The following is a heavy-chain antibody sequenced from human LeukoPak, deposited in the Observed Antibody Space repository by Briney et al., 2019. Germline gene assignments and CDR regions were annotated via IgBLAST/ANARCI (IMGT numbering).Heavy chain of an antibody. CDR1: GFTLRNYW. Sequence: GGSPRLSCAASGFTLRNYWMHWVRQVPGRGLVWVSRISGDGSGTNYADSVKGRFTISRDNAKNTVYLQINNLRAQDTAVYFCARYSSSSGGPSYYLDYWGQGTLVTVSS. CDR3: ARYSSSSGGPSYYLDY. V-gene: IGHV3-74*01. D-gene: IGHD6-6*01. CDR2: ISGDGSGT. J-gene: IGHJ4*02.